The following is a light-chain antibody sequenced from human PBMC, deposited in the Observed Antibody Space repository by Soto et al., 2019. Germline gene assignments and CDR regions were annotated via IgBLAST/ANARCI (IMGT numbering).Light chain of an antibody. Sequence: AVPLTQSPSSLSASVGDRVTITCRASQGINSALAWYQQKPGKAPKLLIYDASSLESGVPSRFSGSGSGSDFTLTISSLQPEDFATYSCQQFTTYPWTFGQGTKVEIK. J-gene: IGKJ1*01. CDR1: QGINSA. CDR3: QQFTTYPWT. V-gene: IGKV1-13*02. CDR2: DAS.